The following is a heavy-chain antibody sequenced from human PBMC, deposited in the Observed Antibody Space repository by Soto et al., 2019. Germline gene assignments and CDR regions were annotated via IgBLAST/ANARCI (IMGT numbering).Heavy chain of an antibody. V-gene: IGHV4-4*07. Sequence: SETLSLTCTVSGASISGFYWSWIRTSAGKGLEWIGRIYATGTTDYNPSLKSRVMMSVDTSKKQFSLKLRSVTAADTAVYYCVRDGTKTLRDWFDPWGQGISVTVSS. J-gene: IGHJ5*02. CDR2: IYATGTT. D-gene: IGHD1-1*01. CDR3: VRDGTKTLRDWFDP. CDR1: GASISGFY.